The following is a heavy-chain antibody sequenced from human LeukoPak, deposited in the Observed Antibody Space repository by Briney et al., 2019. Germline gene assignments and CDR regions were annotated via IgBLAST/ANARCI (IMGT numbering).Heavy chain of an antibody. D-gene: IGHD6-6*01. J-gene: IGHJ3*02. CDR2: MNPNSGNT. V-gene: IGHV1-8*03. Sequence: GASVKVSCKASGYTFTSYDINWVRQATGQGLEWMGWMNPNSGNTGYAQKFQGRVTITRNTSISTAYMELSSLRSEGTAVYYCASRSSSFFRRAFDIWGQGTMVTVSS. CDR1: GYTFTSYD. CDR3: ASRSSSFFRRAFDI.